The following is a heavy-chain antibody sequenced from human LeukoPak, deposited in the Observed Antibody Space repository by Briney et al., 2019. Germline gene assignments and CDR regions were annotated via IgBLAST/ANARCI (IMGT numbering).Heavy chain of an antibody. Sequence: PGGSLRLSCAASGFTFSSYGMHWVRQAPGKGLEWVAFIRYDGSNKYYADSVKGRFTISRDNSKNTLYLQMNSLRAEDTAVYYCAKLPQPQLAAGDYWGQGILVTVSS. CDR2: IRYDGSNK. D-gene: IGHD6-6*01. CDR3: AKLPQPQLAAGDY. V-gene: IGHV3-30*02. CDR1: GFTFSSYG. J-gene: IGHJ4*02.